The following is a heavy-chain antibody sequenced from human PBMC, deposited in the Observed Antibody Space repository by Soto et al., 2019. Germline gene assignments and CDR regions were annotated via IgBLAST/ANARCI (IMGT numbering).Heavy chain of an antibody. CDR3: TSSALIDYYYYYGMDV. CDR2: IRSKGNSYAT. J-gene: IGHJ6*02. D-gene: IGHD3-22*01. Sequence: EVQLVESGGGLVQPGGSLKLSCAASGFTFSGSAMHWVRQASGKGLEWVGRIRSKGNSYATAYAASVKGRFTIFRDDSKNTAYLQMNSLKTEDTAVYYCTSSALIDYYYYYGMDVWGQGTTVTVSS. CDR1: GFTFSGSA. V-gene: IGHV3-73*02.